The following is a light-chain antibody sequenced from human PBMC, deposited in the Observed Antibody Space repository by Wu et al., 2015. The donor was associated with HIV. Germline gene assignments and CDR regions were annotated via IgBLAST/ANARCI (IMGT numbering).Light chain of an antibody. J-gene: IGKJ2*03. Sequence: DIQMTQSPSILSASVGDRVTITCRASQSIGNWLAWYQQKTRDSPEILIYKATTLQSGVPSRFSGSGSGTEFTLTINSLQPDDFATYYCQQYNNYFVSFGQGTKLEIK. CDR1: QSIGNW. V-gene: IGKV1-5*03. CDR2: KAT. CDR3: QQYNNYFVS.